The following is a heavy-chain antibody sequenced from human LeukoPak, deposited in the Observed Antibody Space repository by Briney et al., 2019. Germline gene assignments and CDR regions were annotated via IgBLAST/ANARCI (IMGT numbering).Heavy chain of an antibody. D-gene: IGHD3-10*01. CDR1: GFTFSSYE. Sequence: PGGSLRLSCAASGFTFSSYEMNWVRQAPGQGLEWVSYVSSSGSTIYYADSVKGRFTISRDNAKNSLYLQMNSLRAEDTAVYYCAMVARSSDGYWGQGNLVTVSS. V-gene: IGHV3-48*03. CDR2: VSSSGSTI. J-gene: IGHJ4*02. CDR3: AMVARSSDGY.